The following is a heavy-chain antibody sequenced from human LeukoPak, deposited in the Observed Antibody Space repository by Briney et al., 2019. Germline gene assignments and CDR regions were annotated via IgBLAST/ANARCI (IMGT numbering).Heavy chain of an antibody. V-gene: IGHV3-7*01. CDR2: IKNDGSEK. D-gene: IGHD3-22*01. CDR1: GFTFCSYW. Sequence: PGGSLRLSCAASGFTFCSYWMSWVRQAPGKGLEWVANIKNDGSEKYYVDSVKGRFTISRDNAKNSLYLQMNSLRAEDTAVYYCTTDSVQTYYYDSSGYYNLRGDYWGQGTLVTVSS. CDR3: TTDSVQTYYYDSSGYYNLRGDY. J-gene: IGHJ4*02.